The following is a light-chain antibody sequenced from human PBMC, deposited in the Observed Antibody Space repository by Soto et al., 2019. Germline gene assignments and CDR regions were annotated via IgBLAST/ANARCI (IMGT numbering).Light chain of an antibody. CDR3: QQYERSPPT. Sequence: EIVLTQSPGTLSLSPGERATLSCRASQSVSSTYLAWYQQKPGQAPSLLIYGASRRATGIPDRFSGSGSGTDFTLTISRLEPEDVAVYYCQQYERSPPTFGGGTKVEIK. CDR1: QSVSSTY. V-gene: IGKV3-20*01. J-gene: IGKJ4*01. CDR2: GAS.